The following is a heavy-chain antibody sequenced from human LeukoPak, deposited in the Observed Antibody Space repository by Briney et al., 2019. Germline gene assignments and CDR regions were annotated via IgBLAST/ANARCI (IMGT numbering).Heavy chain of an antibody. D-gene: IGHD6-19*01. CDR2: IQQDGSEK. CDR3: ARGRRSDGSGPPYFDY. J-gene: IGHJ4*02. CDR1: GFTFSSYS. Sequence: GGSLRLPCAASGFTFSSYSMSWVRQAPGKGLEWVANIQQDGSEKYYVDSVKGRFTISRDNAKNSLYLQMNSLRAEDTAVYYCARGRRSDGSGPPYFDYWGQGTLVTVSS. V-gene: IGHV3-7*01.